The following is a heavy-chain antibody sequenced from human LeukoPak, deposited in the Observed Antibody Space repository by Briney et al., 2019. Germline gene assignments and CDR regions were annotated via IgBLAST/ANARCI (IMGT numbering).Heavy chain of an antibody. CDR2: IWYDGSNK. Sequence: PGRSLRLSCAASGFTFSSYGMHWVRQAPGKGLEWVAVIWYDGSNKYYADSVKGRFTISRDNSKNTLYLQMNSLSAEDTAVYYCAKGPRFWSGYYTPEYYFDYWGQGTLVTVSS. CDR3: AKGPRFWSGYYTPEYYFDY. V-gene: IGHV3-33*06. CDR1: GFTFSSYG. D-gene: IGHD3-3*01. J-gene: IGHJ4*02.